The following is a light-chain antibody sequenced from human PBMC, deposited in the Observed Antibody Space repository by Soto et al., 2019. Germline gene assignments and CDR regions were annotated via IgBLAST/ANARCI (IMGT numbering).Light chain of an antibody. Sequence: EIVLTQSPGTLSLSLGERATLSCRASQSITNNYLAWYQQKPGQAPRLLIYLASNRAAGIPDRFSGSGSGAHFTLTINRLEPEDFAVYHCQQYGSSPWTFGQGTKLDIK. CDR1: QSITNNY. J-gene: IGKJ1*01. CDR3: QQYGSSPWT. V-gene: IGKV3-20*01. CDR2: LAS.